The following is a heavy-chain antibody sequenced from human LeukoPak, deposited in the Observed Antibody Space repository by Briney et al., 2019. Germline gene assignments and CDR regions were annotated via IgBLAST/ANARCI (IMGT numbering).Heavy chain of an antibody. CDR3: ARDLLDCSSTSCPFPSVGY. D-gene: IGHD2-2*01. V-gene: IGHV3-21*01. Sequence: GGSLRLSCAASGFTLSTDSMNWVRQAPGKGLEWVSSISSSSSYIYYADSVKGRFTISRDNAKNSLYLQMNSLRAEDTAVYYCARDLLDCSSTSCPFPSVGYWGQGTLVTVSS. J-gene: IGHJ4*02. CDR2: ISSSSSYI. CDR1: GFTLSTDS.